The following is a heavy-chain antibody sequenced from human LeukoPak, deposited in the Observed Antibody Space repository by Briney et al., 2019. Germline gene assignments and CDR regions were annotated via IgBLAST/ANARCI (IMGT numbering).Heavy chain of an antibody. V-gene: IGHV4-59*08. CDR3: ARGGNTNWGFPRFDY. CDR1: GGSISGNY. J-gene: IGHJ4*02. Sequence: SETLSLTCTVSGGSISGNYWSWIRQPPGEGLEWIGYIYHTGHTHYNPSLKSRVTMSMDTSKSQLSLKMSSVTAADTAVYYCARGGNTNWGFPRFDYWGQGTLVTVSS. D-gene: IGHD7-27*01. CDR2: IYHTGHT.